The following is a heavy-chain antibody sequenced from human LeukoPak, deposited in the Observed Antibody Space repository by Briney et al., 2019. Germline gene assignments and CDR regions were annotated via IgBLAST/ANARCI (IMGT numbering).Heavy chain of an antibody. J-gene: IGHJ4*02. D-gene: IGHD3-10*01. CDR1: GFTFSSYW. CDR3: ARTSITMVRGVIIEVFDY. CDR2: IKQDGSEK. V-gene: IGHV3-7*03. Sequence: GGSLRLSCAASGFTFSSYWMSWVRQAPGKGLEWVANIKQDGSEKYYVDSVKGRFTISRDNAKNSLYLQMNSLRAEDTAVYYCARTSITMVRGVIIEVFDYWGQGTLATVSS.